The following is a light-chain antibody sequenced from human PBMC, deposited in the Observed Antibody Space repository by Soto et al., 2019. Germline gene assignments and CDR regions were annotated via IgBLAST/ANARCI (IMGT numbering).Light chain of an antibody. Sequence: ILLTQSPDTLSVSPGERVTLSCRASQSVTINLAWYQHTPGQSPRLLISGASSGATGLPSRFSGSGSGTDFTLTINSLQSEDAAVYYCQQRSNWPPNTFGQGTKLEIK. CDR2: GAS. J-gene: IGKJ2*01. V-gene: IGKV3-15*01. CDR1: QSVTIN. CDR3: QQRSNWPPNT.